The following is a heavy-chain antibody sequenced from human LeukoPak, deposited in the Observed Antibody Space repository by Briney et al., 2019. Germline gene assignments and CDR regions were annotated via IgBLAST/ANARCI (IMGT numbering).Heavy chain of an antibody. D-gene: IGHD6-19*01. CDR3: ARDRVGIAVAGLDAFDI. CDR2: IYYSGST. J-gene: IGHJ3*02. CDR1: AGSISTYY. Sequence: SETLSLTCTVSAGSISTYYWSWIRQPPGKGLEWIGYIYYSGSTKYNPSLQSRVTISVDTSKNQFSLKLSSVTAADTAVYYCARDRVGIAVAGLDAFDIWGQGTMVTVSS. V-gene: IGHV4-59*12.